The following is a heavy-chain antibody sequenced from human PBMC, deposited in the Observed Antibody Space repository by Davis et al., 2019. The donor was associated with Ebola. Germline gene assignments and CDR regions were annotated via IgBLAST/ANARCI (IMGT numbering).Heavy chain of an antibody. CDR3: ARVAYGDSWRWFDP. CDR1: GFSISRSG. CDR2: ISYDGISQ. D-gene: IGHD4-17*01. Sequence: GESLKTSCAASGFSISRSGMHRVRQAPGKGLAWAAIISYDGISQYYADSVRGRFTISRNNAQNTVSLQMNSLRADDTGVYYCARVAYGDSWRWFDPWGQGTLVTVSS. V-gene: IGHV3-30*03. J-gene: IGHJ5*02.